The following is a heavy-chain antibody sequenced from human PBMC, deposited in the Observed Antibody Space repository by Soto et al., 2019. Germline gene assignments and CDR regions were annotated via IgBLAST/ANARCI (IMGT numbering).Heavy chain of an antibody. Sequence: TLSLTCTVSGGSMISDYWSWIRQPPGKGLEWIGYIYHSGSTYYNPSLKSRVTISVDRSKNQFSLKLSSVTAADTAVYYCARVPNRWGQGTLVTVSS. CDR1: GGSMISDY. CDR3: ARVPNR. D-gene: IGHD2-2*01. J-gene: IGHJ5*02. V-gene: IGHV4-30-2*01. CDR2: IYHSGST.